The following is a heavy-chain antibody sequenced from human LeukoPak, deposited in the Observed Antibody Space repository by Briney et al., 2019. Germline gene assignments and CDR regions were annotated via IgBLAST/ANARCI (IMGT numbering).Heavy chain of an antibody. CDR2: IIPIFGTA. Sequence: SVKVSCKASGGTFSSYAISWLRQAPGQGLEWMGGIIPIFGTANYAQKFQGRVTITTDESTSTAYMELSSLRAEDTAVFYCAKSSDQLLYSKLDHWGQGTLVTVSS. D-gene: IGHD2-8*01. CDR3: AKSSDQLLYSKLDH. CDR1: GGTFSSYA. J-gene: IGHJ4*02. V-gene: IGHV1-69*05.